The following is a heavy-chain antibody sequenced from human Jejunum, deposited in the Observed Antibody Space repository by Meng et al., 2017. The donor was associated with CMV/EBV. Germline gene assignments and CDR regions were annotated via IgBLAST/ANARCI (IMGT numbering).Heavy chain of an antibody. CDR3: VRHRGYEM. CDR1: GHSFCDYW. D-gene: IGHD2-2*01. CDR2: IRPNSSDT. Sequence: ISCRNLGHSFCDYWIGWVRQMPGKGLEWMGTIRPNSSDTQYSPSVQGQVTMSVDTSDTTAYLQWANLKASDTAIYFCVRHRGYEMWGQGTRVTVSS. V-gene: IGHV5-51*01. J-gene: IGHJ4*03.